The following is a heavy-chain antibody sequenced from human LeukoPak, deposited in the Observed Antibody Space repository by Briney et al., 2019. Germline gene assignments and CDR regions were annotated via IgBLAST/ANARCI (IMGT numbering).Heavy chain of an antibody. CDR2: ISTNQGNT. V-gene: IGHV1-18*01. CDR3: VRDIQWRFDP. CDR1: GYIFTNYG. D-gene: IGHD2-8*01. Sequence: ASVTVPCKASGYIFTNYGISWVRQAPGQGLEWMGWISTNQGNTNYAQRFQGRVTMTTDTSTTTAYMELRSLRSDDTAIYYCVRDIQWRFDPWGQGTLVTVSS. J-gene: IGHJ5*02.